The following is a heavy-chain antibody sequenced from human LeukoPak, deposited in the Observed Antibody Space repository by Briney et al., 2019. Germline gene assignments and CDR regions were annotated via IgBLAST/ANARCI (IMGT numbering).Heavy chain of an antibody. CDR3: ARAVTYFYGSVAYDWFES. CDR1: GFTFSSYW. V-gene: IGHV3-74*01. CDR2: IESNGLA. J-gene: IGHJ5*01. D-gene: IGHD3-10*01. Sequence: GGSLRLSCAASGFTFSSYWMHWVRQTPGKGLMWVSRIESNGLALYADSVRDRFTISRDNAKNTVYLQMNSLRADDTAMYYCARAVTYFYGSVAYDWFESWGQGTLVTVSS.